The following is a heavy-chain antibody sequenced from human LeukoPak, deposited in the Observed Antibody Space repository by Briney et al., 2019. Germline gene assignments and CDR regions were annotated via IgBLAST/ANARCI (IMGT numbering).Heavy chain of an antibody. Sequence: RTGGSLRLSCAASGFTFSSYWMSWVRQAPGKGLEWVANIKQGGSEKYYVDSVKGRFTISRDNAKNSLYLQMNSLRAEDTAVYYCARDPYSSGWPGQNWFDPWGQGTLVTVSS. CDR1: GFTFSSYW. CDR3: ARDPYSSGWPGQNWFDP. V-gene: IGHV3-7*01. D-gene: IGHD6-19*01. CDR2: IKQGGSEK. J-gene: IGHJ5*02.